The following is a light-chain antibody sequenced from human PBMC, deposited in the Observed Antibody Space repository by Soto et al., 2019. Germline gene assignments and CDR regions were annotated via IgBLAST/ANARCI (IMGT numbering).Light chain of an antibody. J-gene: IGKJ1*01. CDR1: QSVSSSY. CDR3: QQYSSPPWT. CDR2: GAS. V-gene: IGKV3-20*01. Sequence: EIVLTQSPGTLSLSPGERGTLSCRASQSVSSSYLAWYQQKPGRAPRLLVSGASSRASGIPDRFSGSGSGTDFTLTISGLEPEDFGVYFFQQYSSPPWTFGQGTKVEVK.